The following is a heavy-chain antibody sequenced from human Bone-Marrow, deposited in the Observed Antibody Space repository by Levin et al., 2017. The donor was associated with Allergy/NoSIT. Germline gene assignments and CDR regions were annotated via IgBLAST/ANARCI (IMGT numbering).Heavy chain of an antibody. J-gene: IGHJ5*02. CDR1: GFTFSSYA. CDR3: ARAASRSSMTTVTKNWFDP. V-gene: IGHV3-64*01. CDR2: ISSNGGST. Sequence: GGSLRLSCAASGFTFSSYAMHWVRQAPGKGLEYVSAISSNGGSTYYANSVKGRFTISRDNSKNTLYLQMGSLRAEDMAVYYCARAASRSSMTTVTKNWFDPWGQGTLVTVSS. D-gene: IGHD4-17*01.